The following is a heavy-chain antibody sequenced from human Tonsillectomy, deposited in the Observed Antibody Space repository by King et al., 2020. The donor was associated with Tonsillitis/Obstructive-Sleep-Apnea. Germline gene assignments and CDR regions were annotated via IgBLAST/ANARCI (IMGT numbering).Heavy chain of an antibody. CDR1: GGTFNSYA. D-gene: IGHD2-8*01. V-gene: IGHV1-69*01. CDR2: IIPFFRTT. CDR3: ATYPANGAHGSELFDY. Sequence: VQLVQSGAEVKRPGSSVKVSCKATGGTFNSYAINWVRQAPGQGLEWMGGIIPFFRTTNYAQKFQGRITITADASTSTAYMELSSLRSEDTAVYYCATYPANGAHGSELFDYWGQGTLVIVSS. J-gene: IGHJ4*02.